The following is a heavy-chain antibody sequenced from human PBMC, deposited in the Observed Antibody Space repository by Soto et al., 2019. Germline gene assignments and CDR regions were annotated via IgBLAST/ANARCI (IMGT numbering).Heavy chain of an antibody. D-gene: IGHD5-18*01. CDR1: GGSISSGDYY. Sequence: QVQLQESGPGLVKPSQTLSLTCTVSGGSISSGDYYWSWLRQPPGQGLEWIGYIYYSGSTYYNPSLKSRVTISVDMSKNQFSLKLSSVTAADTAVYYCARARNTAMVRFDYWGQGTLVTVSS. J-gene: IGHJ4*02. CDR3: ARARNTAMVRFDY. V-gene: IGHV4-30-4*01. CDR2: IYYSGST.